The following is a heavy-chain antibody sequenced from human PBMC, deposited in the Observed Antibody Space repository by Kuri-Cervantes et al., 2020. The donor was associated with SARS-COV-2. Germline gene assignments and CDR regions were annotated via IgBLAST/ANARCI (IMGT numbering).Heavy chain of an antibody. J-gene: IGHJ6*02. D-gene: IGHD3-3*01. CDR3: AVDFWSGYSLRIGGAPGYGMDV. CDR1: GFTFSSYS. Sequence: ETLSLTCAASGFTFSSYSMNWVRRAPGKGLEWVSSISSSSSYIYYADSVKGRFTISRDNAKNSLYLQMNSLRAEDTAVYYCAVDFWSGYSLRIGGAPGYGMDVWGQGTTVTVSS. CDR2: ISSSSSYI. V-gene: IGHV3-21*01.